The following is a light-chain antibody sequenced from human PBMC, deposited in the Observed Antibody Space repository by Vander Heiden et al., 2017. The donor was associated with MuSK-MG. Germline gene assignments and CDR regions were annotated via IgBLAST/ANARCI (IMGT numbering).Light chain of an antibody. Sequence: AIQLTQSPSSLSASVGDRVTITCWASQGISSALAWYQQKPGKAPKLLVSGASTLQSGVPSRFRGSGSGTYFTLTISSLQPEDFATYYCQQFGNYPGTFGQGTKVEIK. CDR3: QQFGNYPGT. J-gene: IGKJ1*01. CDR1: QGISSA. V-gene: IGKV1D-13*01. CDR2: GAS.